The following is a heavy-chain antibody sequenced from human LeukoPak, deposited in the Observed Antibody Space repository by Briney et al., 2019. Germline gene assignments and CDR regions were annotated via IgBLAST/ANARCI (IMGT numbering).Heavy chain of an antibody. V-gene: IGHV4-59*08. CDR2: IYYSGST. CDR1: GGSISSYY. J-gene: IGHJ4*02. Sequence: SETLSLTCTVSGGSISSYYWSWIRQPPGKGLEWIGYIYYSGSTKYNPSLKSRVTISVDTSKNQFSLKLSSVTAADTAVYYCARHVPLPATFDYWGQGTLVTVSS. CDR3: ARHVPLPATFDY. D-gene: IGHD2-2*01.